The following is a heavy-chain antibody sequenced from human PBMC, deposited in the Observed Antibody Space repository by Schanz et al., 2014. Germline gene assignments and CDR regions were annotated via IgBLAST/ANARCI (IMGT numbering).Heavy chain of an antibody. V-gene: IGHV1-18*01. J-gene: IGHJ4*02. CDR3: ARDGVDAAAGGNY. CDR1: GYTFISYG. D-gene: IGHD6-13*01. CDR2: IISILGIP. Sequence: QVQLVQSGAEVKKPGASVKVSCKASGYTFISYGIKWVRQAPGQGLEWMGRIISILGIPNYAQKFQGRVTMTRDTSTSTVYMELSSLRSEDTAVYYCARDGVDAAAGGNYWGQGTLVTVSS.